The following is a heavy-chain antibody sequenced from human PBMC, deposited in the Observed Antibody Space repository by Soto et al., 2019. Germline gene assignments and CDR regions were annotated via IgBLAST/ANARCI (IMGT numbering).Heavy chain of an antibody. Sequence: ASVKVSCKASGYTFTTYDISWVRQAPGQGLEWMGWISGNNGNTNYAQKLRGRVTMTRDTSTSTAYMGLGSLTSDDTAVYYCARGGSGGGFDYWGQGTLVTVSS. V-gene: IGHV1-18*04. CDR2: ISGNNGNT. D-gene: IGHD3-10*01. J-gene: IGHJ4*02. CDR1: GYTFTTYD. CDR3: ARGGSGGGFDY.